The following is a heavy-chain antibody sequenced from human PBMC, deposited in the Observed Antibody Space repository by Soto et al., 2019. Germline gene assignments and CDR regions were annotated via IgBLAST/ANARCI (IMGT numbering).Heavy chain of an antibody. CDR1: GFTFSSYA. J-gene: IGHJ4*02. CDR3: AKGLGELPHYFDY. V-gene: IGHV3-23*01. Sequence: EVQLLESGGGLVQPGGSLRLSCAASGFTFSSYAMSWVRQAPGKGLEWVSAISGSGGSTYYADSVKGRFTISRDNSKNTLYLQMNSLRDEDTAVYYCAKGLGELPHYFDYWGQGTLVTVSS. D-gene: IGHD3-16*01. CDR2: ISGSGGST.